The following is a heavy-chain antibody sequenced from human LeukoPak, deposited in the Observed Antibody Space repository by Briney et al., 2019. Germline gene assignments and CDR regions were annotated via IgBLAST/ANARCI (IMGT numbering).Heavy chain of an antibody. CDR1: GYTFTSYA. D-gene: IGHD6-19*01. Sequence: ASVKVSCKASGYTFTSYAMHWVRQAPGQGLEWMGIINPSGGSTSYAQKFQGRVTMTRDMSTSTVYMELSSLRSEDTAVYYCARGGAYSSGWYEYYFDYWGQGTLVTVSS. V-gene: IGHV1-46*01. CDR2: INPSGGST. J-gene: IGHJ4*02. CDR3: ARGGAYSSGWYEYYFDY.